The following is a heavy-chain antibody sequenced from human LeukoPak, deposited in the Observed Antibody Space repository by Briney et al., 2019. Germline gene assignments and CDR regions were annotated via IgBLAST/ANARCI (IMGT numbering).Heavy chain of an antibody. CDR1: GFTFDDYA. J-gene: IGHJ4*02. CDR3: AKDMARARDFWSGYYSGGIDY. Sequence: GGSLRLSCAASGFTFDDYAMHWVRQAPGKGLEWVSLISGDGGSTYYADSVKGRFTISRDNSKNSLYLQMNSPRTEDTALYYCAKDMARARDFWSGYYSGGIDYWGQGTLVTVSS. CDR2: ISGDGGST. V-gene: IGHV3-43*02. D-gene: IGHD3-3*01.